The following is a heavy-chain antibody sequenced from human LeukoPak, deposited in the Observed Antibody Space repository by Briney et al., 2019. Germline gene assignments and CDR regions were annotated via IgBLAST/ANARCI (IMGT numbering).Heavy chain of an antibody. CDR1: GYTFTSYG. CDR3: ARARVITWYGPGAFDI. V-gene: IGHV1-18*01. Sequence: ASVKVSCKASGYTFTSYGISWVRQAPGQGLEWMGWISAYNGNTNYAQKLKGRVTMTADTSTSTAYMELRSLRSDDTAVYYCARARVITWYGPGAFDIWGQGTMVTVSS. D-gene: IGHD3-10*01. J-gene: IGHJ3*02. CDR2: ISAYNGNT.